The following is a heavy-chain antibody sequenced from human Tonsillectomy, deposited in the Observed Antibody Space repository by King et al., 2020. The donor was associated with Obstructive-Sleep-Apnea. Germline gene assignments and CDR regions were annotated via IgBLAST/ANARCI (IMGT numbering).Heavy chain of an antibody. CDR1: GFTFSSYA. Sequence: VQLVESGGGLVQPGGSLRLSCAASGFTFSSYAMSWVRQAPGKGLEWVSTISGSGGSTYYADSVKGRFTISRDNSKHTLYLQLNSLRAEDPAVYYCAAQMYIELAYFDPWGQGTLVTVSS. CDR3: AAQMYIELAYFDP. D-gene: IGHD2-8*02. V-gene: IGHV3-23*04. J-gene: IGHJ5*02. CDR2: ISGSGGST.